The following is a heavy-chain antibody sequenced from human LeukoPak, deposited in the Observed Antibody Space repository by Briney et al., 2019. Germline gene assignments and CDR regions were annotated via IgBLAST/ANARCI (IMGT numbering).Heavy chain of an antibody. D-gene: IGHD6-13*01. V-gene: IGHV6-1*01. CDR3: ARDRLWQQLDYYYYMDV. CDR2: TYYRSKWYN. Sequence: SQTLSLTCAISGDSVSSNSAAWSSIRQSPSRGLEWLGRTYYRSKWYNHYAVSVKSRITINPDTSKNQFSLQLNSVTPEDTAVYYCARDRLWQQLDYYYYMDVWGKGTTLTVSS. J-gene: IGHJ6*03. CDR1: GDSVSSNSAA.